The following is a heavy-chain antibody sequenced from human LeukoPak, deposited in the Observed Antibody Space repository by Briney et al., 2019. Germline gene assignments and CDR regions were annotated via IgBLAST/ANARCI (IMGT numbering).Heavy chain of an antibody. V-gene: IGHV4-39*01. CDR1: GGSISSSSYY. CDR2: IYYSGST. D-gene: IGHD3-10*01. J-gene: IGHJ4*02. CDR3: AKHYMGSSYNHGLDC. Sequence: PSETLSLTCTVSGGSISSSSYYWGWLRQPPGKGLEWIGSIYYSGSTYYNPSLKSRVTISVDTSKNQFSLKLSSVTAADTALYYCAKHYMGSSYNHGLDCWGQGTLVTVSS.